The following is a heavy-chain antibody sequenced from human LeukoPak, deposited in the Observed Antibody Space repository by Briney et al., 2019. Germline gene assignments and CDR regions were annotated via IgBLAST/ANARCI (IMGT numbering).Heavy chain of an antibody. CDR1: GYKFTNYW. CDR3: ARALRTGQGDYVPVL. Sequence: GESLKISCKSSGYKFTNYWIGWVRQMPGKGLEWMTIIYPSDSQTRYSPSFQGQVTISVDKSVGTMYLQWSSLKTSDTAMYYCARALRTGQGDYVPVLWGQGTLVIVSS. CDR2: IYPSDSQT. J-gene: IGHJ4*02. V-gene: IGHV5-51*01. D-gene: IGHD4-17*01.